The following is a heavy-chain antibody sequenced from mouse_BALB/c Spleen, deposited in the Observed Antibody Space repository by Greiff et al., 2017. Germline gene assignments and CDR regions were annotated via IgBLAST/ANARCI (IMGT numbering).Heavy chain of an antibody. Sequence: EVKLQESGGGLVKPGGSLKLSCAASGFTFSDYYMYWVRQTPEKRLEWVATISDGGSYTYYPDSVKGRFTISRDNAKNNLYLQMSSLKSEDTAMYYCARDGRDYRSLFAYWGQGTLVTVSA. D-gene: IGHD2-4*01. CDR3: ARDGRDYRSLFAY. J-gene: IGHJ3*01. CDR2: ISDGGSYT. CDR1: GFTFSDYY. V-gene: IGHV5-4*02.